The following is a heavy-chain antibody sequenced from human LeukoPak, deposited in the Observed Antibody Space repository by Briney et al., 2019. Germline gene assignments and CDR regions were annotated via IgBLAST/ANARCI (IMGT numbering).Heavy chain of an antibody. Sequence: GGSLRLSCVASGFTFSTYWMSWFRQAPGKGLEWVANIKQDGSEKYYVDSVKGRFTISRDNAKNSLYLQMNSLRAEDTAVYYCARDRDTTMVTIDYWGQGTLVTVSS. CDR2: IKQDGSEK. V-gene: IGHV3-7*01. CDR3: ARDRDTTMVTIDY. J-gene: IGHJ4*02. D-gene: IGHD5-18*01. CDR1: GFTFSTYW.